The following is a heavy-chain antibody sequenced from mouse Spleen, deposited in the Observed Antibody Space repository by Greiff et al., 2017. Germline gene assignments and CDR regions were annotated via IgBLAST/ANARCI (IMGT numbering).Heavy chain of an antibody. V-gene: IGHV14-4*01. J-gene: IGHJ3*01. Sequence: EVQLQQSGAELVRPGASVKLSCTASGFNIKDDYMHWVKQRPEQGLEWIGWIDPENGDTEYASKFQGKATITADTSSNTAYLQLSSLTSEDTAVYYCTTGDYGDAYWGQGTLVTVSA. CDR1: GFNIKDDY. CDR2: IDPENGDT. D-gene: IGHD2-4*01. CDR3: TTGDYGDAY.